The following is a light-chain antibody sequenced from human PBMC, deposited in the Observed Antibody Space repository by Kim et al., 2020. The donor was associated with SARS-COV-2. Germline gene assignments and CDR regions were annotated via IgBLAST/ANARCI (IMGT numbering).Light chain of an antibody. CDR2: GAS. CDR3: QQYDSSPMYT. J-gene: IGKJ2*01. Sequence: EIVLTQSPGTLSLSPGERATLSCRASQSVSSSYLAWYQQKPGPAPRLLIYGASSRATGIPDRFSGSGSGTDFTLTISRLEPEDFAVYYCQQYDSSPMYTFGQGTKLEI. V-gene: IGKV3-20*01. CDR1: QSVSSSY.